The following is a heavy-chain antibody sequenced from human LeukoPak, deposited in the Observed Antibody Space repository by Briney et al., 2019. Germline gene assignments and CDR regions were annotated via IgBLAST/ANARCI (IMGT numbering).Heavy chain of an antibody. V-gene: IGHV3-23*01. Sequence: GGSLRLSCEASGFTFSSYAMSWVRQAPGKGLEWVSAISGSGGSTYYADSVKGRFTISRDNSKNTLYLQMNSLRAEDTAVYYCAKSGDFWSGYYVSYWGQGTLVTVSS. CDR2: ISGSGGST. D-gene: IGHD3-3*01. CDR3: AKSGDFWSGYYVSY. J-gene: IGHJ4*02. CDR1: GFTFSSYA.